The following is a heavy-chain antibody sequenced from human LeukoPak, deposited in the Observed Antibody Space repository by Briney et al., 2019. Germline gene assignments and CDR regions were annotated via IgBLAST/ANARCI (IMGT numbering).Heavy chain of an antibody. V-gene: IGHV1-2*02. CDR2: INPNSGGT. Sequence: VASVKVSCKASGYTFTDYYIHWVRQAPGQGLEWMGWINPNSGGTNYAQKFQGRVTMTRDTSISTAYMELSRLRSDDTAVYYCARVLGWELLRSAFDIWGQGTMVTVSS. CDR3: ARVLGWELLRSAFDI. D-gene: IGHD1-26*01. J-gene: IGHJ3*02. CDR1: GYTFTDYY.